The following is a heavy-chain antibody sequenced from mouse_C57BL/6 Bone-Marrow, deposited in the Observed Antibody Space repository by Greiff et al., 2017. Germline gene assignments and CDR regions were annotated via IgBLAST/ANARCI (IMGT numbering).Heavy chain of an antibody. CDR2: IYPRRGNT. D-gene: IGHD1-1*01. V-gene: IGHV1-81*01. J-gene: IGHJ1*03. Sequence: QVQLQQSGAELARPGASVKLSCKASGYTFTSYGISWVKQRTGQGLEWIGEIYPRRGNTYYNEKFKGKATLTADKSSSTAYMELRSLTSEDSAVYFCARRRGYYYGSTWYFDVWGTGTTVTVSS. CDR3: ARRRGYYYGSTWYFDV. CDR1: GYTFTSYG.